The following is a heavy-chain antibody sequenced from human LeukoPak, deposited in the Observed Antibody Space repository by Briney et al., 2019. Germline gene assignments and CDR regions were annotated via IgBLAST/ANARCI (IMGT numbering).Heavy chain of an antibody. D-gene: IGHD3-22*01. CDR3: AKGDLYDSRFQH. CDR2: IRGGGDAT. V-gene: IGHV3-23*01. CDR1: GFTFSTYA. Sequence: GGSLRLSCAASGFTFSTYAMSWVRQAPGKGLEWVSTIRGGGDATYYADSVKGRFTISRDNSKNTLYLQMNSLRAEDTAVYYCAKGDLYDSRFQHWGQGTLVTVSS. J-gene: IGHJ1*01.